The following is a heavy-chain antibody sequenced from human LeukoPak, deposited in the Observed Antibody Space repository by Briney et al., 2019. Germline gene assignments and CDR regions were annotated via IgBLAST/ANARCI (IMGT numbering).Heavy chain of an antibody. D-gene: IGHD3-22*01. J-gene: IGHJ4*02. CDR3: ARATYYYDSSGYYLFDY. Sequence: SETLSLTCTVSGDSISSGDYYWSWIRQPAGKGLEWIGRIYTSGSTNYNPSLKSRVTMSVDTSKNQFSLKLSFVTAADTAVYYCARATYYYDSSGYYLFDYWGQGTLVTVSS. V-gene: IGHV4-61*02. CDR2: IYTSGST. CDR1: GDSISSGDYY.